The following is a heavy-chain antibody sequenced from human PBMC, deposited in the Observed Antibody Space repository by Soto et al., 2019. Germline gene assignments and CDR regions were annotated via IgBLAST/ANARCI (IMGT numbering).Heavy chain of an antibody. D-gene: IGHD1-20*01. CDR3: ATRMGITGSTDYYYAMDV. Sequence: EVQLVESGGGLVQPGGSLRLSCAASGFTFSMDSMNWVRQAPGKGLEWVSYITGGSTTKYYADSVKGRFTISRDNAKNSLYLQMNSLRDEDTAVYYCATRMGITGSTDYYYAMDVWGQGTTVTVSS. J-gene: IGHJ6*02. V-gene: IGHV3-48*02. CDR1: GFTFSMDS. CDR2: ITGGSTTK.